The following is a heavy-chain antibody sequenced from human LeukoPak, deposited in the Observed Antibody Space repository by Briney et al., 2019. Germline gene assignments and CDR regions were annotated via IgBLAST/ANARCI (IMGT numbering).Heavy chain of an antibody. CDR2: IYYSGST. J-gene: IGHJ5*02. CDR1: GGSVSSGSYY. Sequence: PSETLSLTCTVSGGSVSSGSYYWSWIRQPPGKGLEWIGYIYYSGSTNYNPSLKGRVTISVDTSKNQFSLKLSSVTAADTAVYYCARDANGFDPWGQGTLVTVSS. D-gene: IGHD2-8*01. CDR3: ARDANGFDP. V-gene: IGHV4-61*01.